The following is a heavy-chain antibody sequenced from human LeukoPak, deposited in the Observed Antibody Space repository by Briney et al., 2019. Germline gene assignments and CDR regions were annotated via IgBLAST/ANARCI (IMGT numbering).Heavy chain of an antibody. V-gene: IGHV1-18*01. J-gene: IGHJ4*02. Sequence: ASVKVSCKASGYTFTSYGISWVRQAPGQGLEWMGWISAYNGNTNYAQKLQGRVTMTTDTSTSTAYMELRSLRSDDTAVYYCASAAGPNYYDSSGLDYWGQGTLVTVSS. CDR3: ASAAGPNYYDSSGLDY. CDR1: GYTFTSYG. D-gene: IGHD3-22*01. CDR2: ISAYNGNT.